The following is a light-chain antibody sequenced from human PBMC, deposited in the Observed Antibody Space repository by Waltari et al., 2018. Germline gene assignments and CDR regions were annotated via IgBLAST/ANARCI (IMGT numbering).Light chain of an antibody. J-gene: IGKJ3*01. V-gene: IGKV1-39*01. CDR2: KAS. CDR3: QHNYGTPFT. Sequence: DIQMTQSPSSLSASVGDRVTITRRASENVNNYLNWYQQKPGKAPKLLIYKASTLQSGVPSRFSGSGSGTDYTFTISSLQSEDVATYYCQHNYGTPFTFGPGTKLDIK. CDR1: ENVNNY.